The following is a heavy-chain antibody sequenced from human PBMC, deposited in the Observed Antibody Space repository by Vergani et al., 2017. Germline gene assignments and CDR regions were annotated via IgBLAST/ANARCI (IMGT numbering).Heavy chain of an antibody. Sequence: QVQLQESGPGLVKPSETLSLTCTVSGGSISSYYWSWIRQPPGKGLEWIGYIYYSGSTNYNPPLKSRVTISVDTSKNQFSRKLSSVTAADTAVYYCAKARSALVYYYDSSGYYYFDYWGQGTLVTVSS. J-gene: IGHJ4*02. D-gene: IGHD3-22*01. CDR3: AKARSALVYYYDSSGYYYFDY. CDR2: IYYSGST. V-gene: IGHV4-59*01. CDR1: GGSISSYY.